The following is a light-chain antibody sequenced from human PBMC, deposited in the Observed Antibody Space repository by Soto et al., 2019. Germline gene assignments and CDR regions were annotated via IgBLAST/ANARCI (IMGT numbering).Light chain of an antibody. Sequence: ELVSAQSTGLVSLSPGERSTLSCMASQSVSIKLAWYQQKPGQAPRLLIYDTSTRATGIPARFSGSGSGTEFTLTISSLQSEDFAVYYCQQYYNGTPLTFGHGTRLEIK. CDR3: QQYYNGTPLT. V-gene: IGKV3-15*01. CDR1: QSVSIK. CDR2: DTS. J-gene: IGKJ5*01.